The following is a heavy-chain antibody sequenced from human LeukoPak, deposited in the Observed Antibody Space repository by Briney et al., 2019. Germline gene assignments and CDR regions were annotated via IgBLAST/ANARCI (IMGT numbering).Heavy chain of an antibody. CDR3: AREVEARCNDY. D-gene: IGHD1-26*01. CDR1: GFTFSSYS. Sequence: GGSLRLSCAASGFTFSSYSMSWVRQAPGTGLEWVSSISGSSSHIYYADSVKGRFTISRDNAKNSLYLQMNSLRAEDTAVYYCAREVEARCNDYWGQGTLVTVSS. J-gene: IGHJ4*02. CDR2: ISGSSSHI. V-gene: IGHV3-21*06.